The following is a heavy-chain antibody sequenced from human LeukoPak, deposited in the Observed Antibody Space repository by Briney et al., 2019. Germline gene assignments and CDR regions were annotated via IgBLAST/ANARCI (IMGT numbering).Heavy chain of an antibody. Sequence: GGSLRLSCAASGFTFSSYEMNWVRQAPGKGLEWVSYISSSGSTIYYADSVKGRFTISRDNAKNSLYLQMNSPRAEDTAVYYCARDSPTTAIDYWGQGTLVTVSS. CDR2: ISSSGSTI. V-gene: IGHV3-48*03. CDR1: GFTFSSYE. D-gene: IGHD4-17*01. J-gene: IGHJ4*02. CDR3: ARDSPTTAIDY.